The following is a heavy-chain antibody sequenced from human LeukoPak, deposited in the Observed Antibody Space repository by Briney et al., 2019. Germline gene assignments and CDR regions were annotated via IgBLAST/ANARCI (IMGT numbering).Heavy chain of an antibody. V-gene: IGHV1-18*01. CDR1: GYTFSTYV. CDR2: INAYNGNT. J-gene: IGHJ4*02. Sequence: ASVKVSCKASGYTFSTYVISWVRQAPGQGLEWMGWINAYNGNTKYAQKLQGRVTMTADTSTTTAYMELRCLRSDDTAVYYCARDGYFDYWGQGTLVTVSA. CDR3: ARDGYFDY.